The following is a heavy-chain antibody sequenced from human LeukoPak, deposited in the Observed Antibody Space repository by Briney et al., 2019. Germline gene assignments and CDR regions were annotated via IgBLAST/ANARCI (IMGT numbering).Heavy chain of an antibody. J-gene: IGHJ6*03. CDR2: IKQDGSEK. D-gene: IGHD4-23*01. CDR1: GFTFSSYW. V-gene: IGHV3-7*01. CDR3: ARVVVTPLDYYYYYMDV. Sequence: GASLRLSCAASGFTFSSYWMSWVRQAPGKGLEWVANIKQDGSEKYYVDSVKGRFTISRDNAKNSLYLQMNSLRAEDTAVYYCARVVVTPLDYYYYYMDVWGKGTTVTVSS.